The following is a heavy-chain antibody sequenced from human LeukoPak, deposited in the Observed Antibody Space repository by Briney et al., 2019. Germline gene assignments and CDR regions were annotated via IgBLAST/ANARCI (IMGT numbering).Heavy chain of an antibody. CDR2: ISGSGSNT. J-gene: IGHJ4*02. Sequence: PGGSLRLSCVASGFTLSSYAMSWVRQAPGKGLEWVSAISGSGSNTYHADSVKGRFTISRDNSKNTLYLQMKSLRADDTAIYYCANHNWNDVIDYWGQGTLVTVSS. CDR3: ANHNWNDVIDY. CDR1: GFTLSSYA. V-gene: IGHV3-23*01. D-gene: IGHD1-20*01.